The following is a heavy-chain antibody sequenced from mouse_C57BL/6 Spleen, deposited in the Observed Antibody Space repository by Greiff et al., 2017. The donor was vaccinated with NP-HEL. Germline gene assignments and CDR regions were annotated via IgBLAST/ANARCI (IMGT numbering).Heavy chain of an antibody. CDR2: IDPSDSYT. D-gene: IGHD3-2*02. CDR3: ARSGGSSGYRGYYYAMDY. V-gene: IGHV1-69*01. J-gene: IGHJ4*01. Sequence: VQLQQSGAELVMPGASVKLSCKASGYTFTSYWMHWVKQRPGQGLEWIGEIDPSDSYTNYNQKFKGKSTLTVDKSSSTAYMQLSSLTAEDSAVYYCARSGGSSGYRGYYYAMDYWGQGTSVTVSS. CDR1: GYTFTSYW.